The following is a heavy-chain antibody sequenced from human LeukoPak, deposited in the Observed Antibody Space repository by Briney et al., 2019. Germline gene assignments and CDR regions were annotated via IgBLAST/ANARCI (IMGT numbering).Heavy chain of an antibody. Sequence: PGGSLRLSCAASGFTFSSYTMNWVRQAPGKGLKWVSSISSSSTYINYADSVKGRFTISRDNAKNSLYLQMNSLRAEDTAVYYCARDRSPGNFDYWGQGTLVTVSS. D-gene: IGHD3-10*01. CDR3: ARDRSPGNFDY. V-gene: IGHV3-21*01. CDR1: GFTFSSYT. CDR2: ISSSSTYI. J-gene: IGHJ4*02.